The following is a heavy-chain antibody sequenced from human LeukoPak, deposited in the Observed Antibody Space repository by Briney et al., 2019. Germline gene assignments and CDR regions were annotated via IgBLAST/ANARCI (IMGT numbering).Heavy chain of an antibody. V-gene: IGHV3-9*01. J-gene: IGHJ4*02. CDR1: GFTFDDYA. D-gene: IGHD3-10*01. CDR2: ISWNSGSI. CDR3: AKSASPYYYGSGSYYKN. Sequence: GRSLRLSCAASGFTFDDYAMPWVRQAPGKGLEWVSGISWNSGSIGYADSVKGRFTISRDNAKNSLYLQMNSLRAEDTALYYCAKSASPYYYGSGSYYKNWGQGTLVTVSS.